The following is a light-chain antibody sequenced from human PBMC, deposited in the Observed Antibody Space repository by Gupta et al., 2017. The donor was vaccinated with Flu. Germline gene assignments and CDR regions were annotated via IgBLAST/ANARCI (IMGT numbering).Light chain of an antibody. V-gene: IGKV3-20*01. J-gene: IGKJ4*01. Sequence: IVFTQSPGTLSLSPGERATLSCRASQSVSSSYLAWYQQKPGQAPRLLTYGASSRATGIPDRFSGSGSGTDFTLTISRLEPEDFAVYYCQQDGSSPLTFGGGTKVEIK. CDR3: QQDGSSPLT. CDR1: QSVSSSY. CDR2: GAS.